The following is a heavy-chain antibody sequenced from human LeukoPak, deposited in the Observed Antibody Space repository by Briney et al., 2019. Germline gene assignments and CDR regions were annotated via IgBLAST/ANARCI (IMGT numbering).Heavy chain of an antibody. J-gene: IGHJ5*02. CDR1: GFSFDSYW. CDR2: ISRNGGST. Sequence: GGSLRLSCVASGFSFDSYWMNWVRQAPGKGLEWVSGISRNGGSTGYADSVKGRFTISRDNSKNTLYLQMNSLRAEDTAMYYCVKEEWEPWGQGTLVTVSS. D-gene: IGHD1-26*01. V-gene: IGHV3-20*04. CDR3: VKEEWEP.